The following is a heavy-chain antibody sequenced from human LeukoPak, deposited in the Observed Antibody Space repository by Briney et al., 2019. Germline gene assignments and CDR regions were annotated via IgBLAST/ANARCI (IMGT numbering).Heavy chain of an antibody. D-gene: IGHD5-24*01. V-gene: IGHV3-7*01. CDR3: ARDHARDGYNF. CDR2: IKQDGSEK. Sequence: PGGSLRLSCAASGFTFSSYWMSWVRQAPGKGLEWAANIKQDGSEKYYVDSVKGRFTISRDNAQNSLYLQMNSLRVEDTAIYYCARDHARDGYNFWGQGTLVTVSS. CDR1: GFTFSSYW. J-gene: IGHJ4*02.